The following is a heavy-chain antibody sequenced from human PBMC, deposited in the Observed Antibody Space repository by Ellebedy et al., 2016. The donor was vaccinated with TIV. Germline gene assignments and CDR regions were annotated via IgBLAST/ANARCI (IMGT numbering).Heavy chain of an antibody. Sequence: AASVKVSCKASGYSFTHYAIRWVRQAPGQGLEWLGWISPYNGNTKYAQNMQGRVTMTIDTSTSTAYMEVRSLRSDDTAVYYCAAPSRANYDILTGPDFYYHGLDVWGQGTAVTVSS. J-gene: IGHJ6*02. CDR2: ISPYNGNT. V-gene: IGHV1-18*01. D-gene: IGHD3-9*01. CDR1: GYSFTHYA. CDR3: AAPSRANYDILTGPDFYYHGLDV.